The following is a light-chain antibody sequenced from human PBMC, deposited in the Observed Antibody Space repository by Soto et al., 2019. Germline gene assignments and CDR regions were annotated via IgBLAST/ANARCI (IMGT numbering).Light chain of an antibody. CDR2: AAS. V-gene: IGKV1-39*01. J-gene: IGKJ2*01. CDR1: QSISSS. Sequence: DIQMTQSPSSLSASVRVRVTISCRASQSISSSLNWYQQKPGKAPKLLIYAASTLQSGVPSRFSGSGSGTDFTLTISSLQPEDFGSYYCQQTYSTPHTFGQGTKLEIK. CDR3: QQTYSTPHT.